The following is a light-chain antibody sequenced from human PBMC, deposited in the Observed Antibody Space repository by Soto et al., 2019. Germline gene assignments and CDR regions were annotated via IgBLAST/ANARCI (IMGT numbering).Light chain of an antibody. V-gene: IGKV1-39*01. J-gene: IGKJ1*01. Sequence: DIQMTQSPSSLSASVGDRVTITCRASQSISSYLNWYQQKPGKAPKLLIYAASSLQSGVPSRFSGSGSGTDFTLTISTLEPEDFAIYYCQQYGYSRTFGQGAKVDI. CDR2: AAS. CDR1: QSISSY. CDR3: QQYGYSRT.